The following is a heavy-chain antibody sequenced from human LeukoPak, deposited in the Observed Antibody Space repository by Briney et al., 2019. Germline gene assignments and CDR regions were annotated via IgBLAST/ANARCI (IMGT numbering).Heavy chain of an antibody. CDR2: ISSSGSTI. CDR3: TRKSDYGDYSDY. D-gene: IGHD4-17*01. Sequence: PGGSLRLSCAASGFTFSSYEMNWVRQAPGKGLEWVSYISSSGSTIYYADSVKGRFTISRDNAKNSLYLQMNSLRAEDTAVYYCTRKSDYGDYSDYWGQGTLVTVSS. CDR1: GFTFSSYE. V-gene: IGHV3-48*03. J-gene: IGHJ4*02.